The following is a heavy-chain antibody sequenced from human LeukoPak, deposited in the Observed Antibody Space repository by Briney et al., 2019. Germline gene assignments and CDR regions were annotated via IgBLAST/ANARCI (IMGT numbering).Heavy chain of an antibody. V-gene: IGHV3-23*01. D-gene: IGHD3-16*01. CDR1: GFTFRSYG. CDR2: ISGSGEST. J-gene: IGHJ4*02. Sequence: GGSLRLSCAASGFTFRSYGMSWVRQAPGKGLEWVSGISGSGESTYYADSVKGRFTISRDNAKNSLYLQMNSLRAEDTAVYYCAREGYDYVWGSDYWGQGTLVTVSS. CDR3: AREGYDYVWGSDY.